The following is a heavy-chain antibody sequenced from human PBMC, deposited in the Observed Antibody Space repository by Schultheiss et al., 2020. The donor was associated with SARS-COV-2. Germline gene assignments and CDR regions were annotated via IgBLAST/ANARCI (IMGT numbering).Heavy chain of an antibody. J-gene: IGHJ5*02. CDR1: GFSISNGYY. Sequence: LSLTCTVSGFSISNGYYWGWIRQSPGKGLEWVSYISSSSSYTNYADSVKGRRTISRDNSKNTLYLQMNSLRAEDTAVYYCARTGGSGDYVDWFDPWGQGSLVTVSS. D-gene: IGHD4-17*01. CDR3: ARTGGSGDYVDWFDP. V-gene: IGHV3-11*03. CDR2: ISSSSSYT.